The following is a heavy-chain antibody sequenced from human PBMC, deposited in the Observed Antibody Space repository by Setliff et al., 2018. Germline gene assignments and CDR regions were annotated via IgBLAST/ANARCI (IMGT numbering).Heavy chain of an antibody. J-gene: IGHJ4*02. CDR1: GYTFTSYD. D-gene: IGHD7-27*01. Sequence: ASVKVSCKASGYTFTSYDINWVRQASGQGLEWMGWMNPNSGNTGYAQKFQGRVTMTRNTSISTAYMELSSLRSEDTAVYYCARGWAALGIIGYWGQGTLVTVSS. CDR2: MNPNSGNT. CDR3: ARGWAALGIIGY. V-gene: IGHV1-8*02.